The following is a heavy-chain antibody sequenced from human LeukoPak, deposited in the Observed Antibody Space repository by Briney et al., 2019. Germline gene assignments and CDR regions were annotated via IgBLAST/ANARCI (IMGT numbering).Heavy chain of an antibody. V-gene: IGHV1-18*01. Sequence: GESLKISCKGSGYSFTSYGISWVRQAPGQGLEWMGWISAYNGNTNYAQKLQGRVTMTTDTSTSTAYMELRSLRSDDTAVYYCARDGVLWESSYAFDIWGQGTMVTVSS. CDR2: ISAYNGNT. D-gene: IGHD1-26*01. CDR1: GYSFTSYG. J-gene: IGHJ3*02. CDR3: ARDGVLWESSYAFDI.